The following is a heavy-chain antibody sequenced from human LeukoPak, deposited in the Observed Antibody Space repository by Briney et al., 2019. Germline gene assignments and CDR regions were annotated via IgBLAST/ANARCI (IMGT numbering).Heavy chain of an antibody. Sequence: SETLSLTCTVSGGSISSYYWSWIRQPAGKGLEWIGRIYTSGTTNCNPSLKSRVTMSVDTSKNQFSLKLSSVTAADTAVYYCARDYVYVWGSYRLLYFDYWGQGTLVTVSS. J-gene: IGHJ4*02. CDR3: ARDYVYVWGSYRLLYFDY. D-gene: IGHD3-16*02. CDR2: IYTSGTT. CDR1: GGSISSYY. V-gene: IGHV4-4*07.